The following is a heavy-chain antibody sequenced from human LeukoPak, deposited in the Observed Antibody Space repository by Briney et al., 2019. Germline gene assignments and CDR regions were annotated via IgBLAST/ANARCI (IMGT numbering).Heavy chain of an antibody. CDR2: INHSGST. J-gene: IGHJ4*02. CDR3: ARPHRREGYNYFDC. D-gene: IGHD5-24*01. Sequence: SETLSLTCAVYGGSFSGYYWSWIRQPPGKGLEWIGEINHSGSTNYNPSLKSRVTISVDTSKNQFSLKLSSVTAADTAVYYCARPHRREGYNYFDCWGKETLVTVSS. CDR1: GGSFSGYY. V-gene: IGHV4-34*01.